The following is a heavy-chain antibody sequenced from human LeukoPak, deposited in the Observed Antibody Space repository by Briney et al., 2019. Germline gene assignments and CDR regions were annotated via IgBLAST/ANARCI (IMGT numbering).Heavy chain of an antibody. CDR1: GYPFSDYY. J-gene: IGHJ3*02. D-gene: IGHD3-22*01. CDR3: ARGSYYYDNVASWTNAFDI. V-gene: IGHV1-2*02. CDR2: INPKSGGR. Sequence: GASVKVSCKTSGYPFSDYYVHWIRQAPGQGLEWMGWINPKSGGRNYAQKFQGRVTMTRDTSIKTAYMEMSRLRSDDTAVYYCARGSYYYDNVASWTNAFDIWGQGTMVTVSS.